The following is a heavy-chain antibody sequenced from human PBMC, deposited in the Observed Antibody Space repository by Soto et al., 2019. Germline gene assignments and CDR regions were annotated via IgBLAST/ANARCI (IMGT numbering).Heavy chain of an antibody. V-gene: IGHV3-30-3*01. Sequence: RLSCAASGFTFSSYAMHWVRQAPGKGLEWVAVISYDGSNKYYADSVKGRFTISRDNSKNTLYLQMNSLRAEDTAVYYCASPLGPVVVGADYWGQGTLVTVSS. CDR1: GFTFSSYA. J-gene: IGHJ4*02. CDR2: ISYDGSNK. D-gene: IGHD1-26*01. CDR3: ASPLGPVVVGADY.